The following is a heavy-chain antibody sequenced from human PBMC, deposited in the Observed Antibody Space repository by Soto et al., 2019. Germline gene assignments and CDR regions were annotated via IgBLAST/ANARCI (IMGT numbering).Heavy chain of an antibody. Sequence: PSETLSLTCTVSGGSISSYYWSWIRQPPGKGLEWIGYIYYSGSTNYNPSLKSRVTISVDTSKNQFSLKLSSVTAADTAVYYCATNHGFDFYYFDSWGQGAQVTVSS. CDR2: IYYSGST. CDR3: ATNHGFDFYYFDS. V-gene: IGHV4-59*01. J-gene: IGHJ4*02. CDR1: GGSISSYY. D-gene: IGHD5-12*01.